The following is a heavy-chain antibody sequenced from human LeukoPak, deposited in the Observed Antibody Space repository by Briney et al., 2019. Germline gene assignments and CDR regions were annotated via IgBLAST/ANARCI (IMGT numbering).Heavy chain of an antibody. D-gene: IGHD3-3*01. V-gene: IGHV1-18*01. CDR2: ISAYNGNT. CDR1: GYTLTELS. CDR3: ARQGGMEYYFDY. J-gene: IGHJ4*02. Sequence: EASVKVSCKVSGYTLTELSMHWVRQAPGQGLEWMGWISAYNGNTNYAQKLQGRVTMTTDTSTSTAYMELRSLRSDDTAVYYCARQGGMEYYFDYWGQGTLVTVSS.